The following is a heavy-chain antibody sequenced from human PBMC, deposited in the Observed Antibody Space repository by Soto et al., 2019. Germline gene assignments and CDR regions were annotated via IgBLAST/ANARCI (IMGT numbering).Heavy chain of an antibody. CDR1: GFTFSSYA. CDR2: ISGSGGST. D-gene: IGHD6-19*01. CDR3: ATRIAVAGTVEGYYFDY. J-gene: IGHJ4*02. Sequence: EVQLLESGGGLVQPGGSLRLSCAASGFTFSSYAMSWVRQAPGKGLEWVSAISGSGGSTYYADSVKGRFTISRDNSKNTLYLRMNSLRAEDTAVYYCATRIAVAGTVEGYYFDYWGQGTLVTVSS. V-gene: IGHV3-23*01.